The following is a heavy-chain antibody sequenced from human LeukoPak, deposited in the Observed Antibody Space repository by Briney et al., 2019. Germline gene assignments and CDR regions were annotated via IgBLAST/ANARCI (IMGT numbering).Heavy chain of an antibody. D-gene: IGHD6-19*01. CDR1: VLSFSAYY. CDR3: ARGFPPGSGSRGSHAFDV. V-gene: IGHV4-34*01. J-gene: IGHJ3*01. CDR2: INYHGST. Sequence: SHTLSLTYAFSVLSFSAYYWNGVPHSPRKGLEWIGEINYHGSTKYTPSLEGRGTILIDTSKNQFSLKLTSVTAADTAVYYCARGFPPGSGSRGSHAFDVWGQGTMVTVSS.